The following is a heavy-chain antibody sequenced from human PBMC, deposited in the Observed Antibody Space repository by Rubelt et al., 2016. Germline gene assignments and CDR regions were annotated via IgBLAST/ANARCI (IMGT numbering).Heavy chain of an antibody. Sequence: GPGLVKPSETLSLTCTVSGGSISSYYWSWIRQPPGKGLEWIGYIYYSGSTNYNPSLKSRVTISVDTSKNQFSLKLSSVTAADTAVYYCARGEVAVNAFAIWGQGTMVTVSS. D-gene: IGHD6-19*01. CDR3: ARGEVAVNAFAI. CDR2: IYYSGST. J-gene: IGHJ3*02. CDR1: GGSISSYY. V-gene: IGHV4-59*12.